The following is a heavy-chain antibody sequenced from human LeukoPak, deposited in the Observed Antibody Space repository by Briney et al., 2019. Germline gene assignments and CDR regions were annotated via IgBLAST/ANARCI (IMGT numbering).Heavy chain of an antibody. J-gene: IGHJ6*02. V-gene: IGHV3-23*01. Sequence: GGSLRLSCAASGFTFSSYAMSWVRQAPGEGLEWVSAISGSGGSTYYADSVKGRFTISRDNSKNTLYLQMNSLRAEDTAVYYCAKSHDSSGYYPNYYYYYGMDVWGQGTTVTVSS. D-gene: IGHD3-22*01. CDR2: ISGSGGST. CDR3: AKSHDSSGYYPNYYYYYGMDV. CDR1: GFTFSSYA.